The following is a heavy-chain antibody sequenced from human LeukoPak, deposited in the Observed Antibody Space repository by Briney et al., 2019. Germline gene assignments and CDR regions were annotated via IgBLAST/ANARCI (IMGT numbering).Heavy chain of an antibody. J-gene: IGHJ4*02. V-gene: IGHV3-11*01. Sequence: GGSLRLSCAASGFTFSDYYMSWIRQAPGKGLEWVSYISSSGSTIYYADSAKGRFTISRDNAKNSLYLQMNSLRAEDTAVYYCAREYNWNDEDAFDYWGQGTLVTVSS. CDR2: ISSSGSTI. CDR1: GFTFSDYY. D-gene: IGHD1-1*01. CDR3: AREYNWNDEDAFDY.